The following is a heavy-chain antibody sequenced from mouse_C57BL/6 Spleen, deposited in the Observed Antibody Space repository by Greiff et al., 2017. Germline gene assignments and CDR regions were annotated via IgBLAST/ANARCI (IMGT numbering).Heavy chain of an antibody. CDR2: IWSDGST. CDR3: ARHEGYYYGSRGMDY. CDR1: GFSLTSYG. D-gene: IGHD1-1*01. V-gene: IGHV2-6-1*01. J-gene: IGHJ4*01. Sequence: VMLVESGPGLVAPSQSLSITCTVSGFSLTSYGVHWVRQPPGKGLEWLVVIWSDGSTTYNSALKSRLSISKDNSKSQVFLKMNSLQTDDTAMYYCARHEGYYYGSRGMDYWGQGTSVTVSS.